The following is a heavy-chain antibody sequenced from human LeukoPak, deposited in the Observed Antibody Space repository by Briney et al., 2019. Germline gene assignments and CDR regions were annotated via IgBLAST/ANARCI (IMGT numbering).Heavy chain of an antibody. D-gene: IGHD5-18*01. CDR2: ISSNGGST. CDR3: VKSRGGMVTGLYYFDY. V-gene: IGHV3-64D*06. J-gene: IGHJ4*02. CDR1: GFTFSSYG. Sequence: GGSLILSCAASGFTFSSYGMHWVRQAPGKGLEYVSGISSNGGSTYYADSVKGRFTISRDNSKNTLYLQMSSLRPEDTAVYYCVKSRGGMVTGLYYFDYWGQGTLVTVSS.